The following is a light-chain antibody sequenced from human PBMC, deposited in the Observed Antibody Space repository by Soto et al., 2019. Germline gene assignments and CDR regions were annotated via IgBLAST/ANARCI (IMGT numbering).Light chain of an antibody. Sequence: DIQMIQSPSSLSASVGDRVTITCRASQDIRNFLAWYQQKPGKLPKLLIYAASTLQSGVPSRFSGSGSGTDFTLTISSLQPEDVATFYCQKYNSVPWTFGQGTKVEIK. J-gene: IGKJ1*01. CDR3: QKYNSVPWT. V-gene: IGKV1-27*01. CDR1: QDIRNF. CDR2: AAS.